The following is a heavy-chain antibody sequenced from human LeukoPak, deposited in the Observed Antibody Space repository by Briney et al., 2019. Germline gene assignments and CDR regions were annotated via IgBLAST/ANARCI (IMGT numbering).Heavy chain of an antibody. CDR2: INPNSGGT. CDR3: ARTDIVGATHFDY. J-gene: IGHJ4*02. Sequence: ASVKVSCKASGYTFTGYYMHWVRQAPGQGLEWMGWINPNSGGTNYAQKFQGRVTMTRDTSISTAYMELSRLRSDDTAVYYCARTDIVGATHFDYWGQGTLVTVSS. D-gene: IGHD1-26*01. CDR1: GYTFTGYY. V-gene: IGHV1-2*02.